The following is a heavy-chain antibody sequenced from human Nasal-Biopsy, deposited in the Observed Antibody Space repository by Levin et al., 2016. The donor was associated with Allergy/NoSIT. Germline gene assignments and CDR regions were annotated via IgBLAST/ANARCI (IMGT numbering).Heavy chain of an antibody. V-gene: IGHV4-39*02. D-gene: IGHD2-8*02. CDR2: IFYTGTP. Sequence: SETLSLTCTVSGGSITSINSFWGWVRQPPGKGLEWIGHIFYTGTPYYNSSLKSRVTISAGTSMNNFSLKLSSVTAADTAVYYCARLVDTHGLTGGCWGQGALVIVSS. J-gene: IGHJ4*02. CDR1: GGSITSINSF. CDR3: ARLVDTHGLTGGC.